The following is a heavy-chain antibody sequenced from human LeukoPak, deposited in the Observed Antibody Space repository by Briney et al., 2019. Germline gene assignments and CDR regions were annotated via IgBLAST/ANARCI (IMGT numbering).Heavy chain of an antibody. Sequence: GASVKVSCKASGGTFSSYAISWVRQAPGKGLEWMGGFDPEDGEAIYAQKFQGRVTMTEDTSTDTAYMELSSLRSEDTAVYYCATTIELGMETGAFDIWGQGTMVTVSS. D-gene: IGHD7-27*01. V-gene: IGHV1-24*01. J-gene: IGHJ3*02. CDR2: FDPEDGEA. CDR3: ATTIELGMETGAFDI. CDR1: GGTFSSYA.